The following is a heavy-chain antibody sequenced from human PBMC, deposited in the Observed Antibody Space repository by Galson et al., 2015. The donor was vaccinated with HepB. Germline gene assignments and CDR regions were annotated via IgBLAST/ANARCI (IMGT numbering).Heavy chain of an antibody. V-gene: IGHV3-7*01. CDR2: IKQDGSEK. CDR3: ATITIFGVVIGAFDI. D-gene: IGHD3-3*01. Sequence: SLRLSCAASGFTFSSYWMSWVRQAPGKGLGWVANIKQDGSEKYYVDSVKGRFTISRDNAKNSLYLQMNSLRAEDTAVYYCATITIFGVVIGAFDIWGQGTMVTVSS. J-gene: IGHJ3*02. CDR1: GFTFSSYW.